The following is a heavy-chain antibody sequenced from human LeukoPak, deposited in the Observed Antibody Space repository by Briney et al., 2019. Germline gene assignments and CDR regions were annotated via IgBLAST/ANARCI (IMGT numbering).Heavy chain of an antibody. D-gene: IGHD6-13*01. J-gene: IGHJ4*02. CDR1: GGSISSGGYS. V-gene: IGHV4-30-2*01. CDR3: ANTYSSSWDGGFDY. CDR2: IYHSGST. Sequence: SETLSLTCAVSGGSISSGGYSWSWIRQPPGKGLEWIGYIYHSGSTYYNPSLKSRVTISVDRSKNQFSLKLSSVTAADTAVYYCANTYSSSWDGGFDYWGQGTLVTVSS.